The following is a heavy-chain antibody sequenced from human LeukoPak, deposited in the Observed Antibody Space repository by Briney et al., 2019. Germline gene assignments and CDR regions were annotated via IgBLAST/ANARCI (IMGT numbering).Heavy chain of an antibody. CDR2: INWNGGST. J-gene: IGHJ4*02. V-gene: IGHV3-20*04. CDR1: GSTFDDYG. Sequence: GGSLRLSCAASGSTFDDYGMSWVRQAPGKGLEWVSGINWNGGSTGYADSVKGRFTISRDNAKNSLYLQMSSLRAEDTALYYCARGTLKAAATDFDYWGQGTLVTVSS. D-gene: IGHD6-13*01. CDR3: ARGTLKAAATDFDY.